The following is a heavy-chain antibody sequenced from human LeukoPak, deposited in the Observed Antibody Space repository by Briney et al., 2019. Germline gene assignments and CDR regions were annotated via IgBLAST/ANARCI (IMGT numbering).Heavy chain of an antibody. CDR2: ISAYNGNT. V-gene: IGHV1-18*01. CDR3: ARGIAAAGSNWFDP. J-gene: IGHJ5*02. Sequence: ASVKVSCKAPGYTFTSYGISWVRQAPGQGLEWMGWISAYNGNTNYEQKLQGRVTMTTDTSTSTAYMELRSLRSDDTAVYYCARGIAAAGSNWFDPWGQGTLVTVSS. D-gene: IGHD6-13*01. CDR1: GYTFTSYG.